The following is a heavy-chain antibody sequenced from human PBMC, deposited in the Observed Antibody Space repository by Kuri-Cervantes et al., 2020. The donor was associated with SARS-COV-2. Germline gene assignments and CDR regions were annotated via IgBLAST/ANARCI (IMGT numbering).Heavy chain of an antibody. CDR2: IYYSGST. CDR3: ARHRPTSGYFQH. D-gene: IGHD2-2*01. V-gene: IGHV4-59*08. CDR1: GGSISSYY. Sequence: ESLKSSCTVSGGSISSYYWSWIRQPPGKVLEWIGYIYYSGSTNYNPSLKSRVTISVDTSKNQFSLKLSSVTAADTAVYYCARHRPTSGYFQHWGQGTLITVSS. J-gene: IGHJ1*01.